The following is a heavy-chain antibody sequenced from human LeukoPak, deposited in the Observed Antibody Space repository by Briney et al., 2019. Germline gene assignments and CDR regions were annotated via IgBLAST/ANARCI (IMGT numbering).Heavy chain of an antibody. V-gene: IGHV4-39*01. CDR3: TRRSTFRKSFDY. CDR2: IYYSWSS. Sequence: SETLSLTCTVSGGSITSSSYYWWWIRQPPGKGLEWIGSIYYSWSSYYNSSLKSRVTISVDTSKSQFSLKLTSVTGADTAVYYCTRRSTFRKSFDYWGQGTLVTVSS. J-gene: IGHJ4*02. D-gene: IGHD1-14*01. CDR1: GGSITSSSYY.